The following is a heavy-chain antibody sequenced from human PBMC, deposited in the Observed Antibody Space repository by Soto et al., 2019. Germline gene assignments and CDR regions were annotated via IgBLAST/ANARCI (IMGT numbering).Heavy chain of an antibody. CDR2: ISAYNGNT. Sequence: QVQLVQSGAEVKKPGASVKVSCKASGYTFTSYGISWVRQAPGQGLEWMGWISAYNGNTNYAQKLQGRVTMTTDTATSTAYMELRGLRSDDTAVYYCARVNYCDSSGYYGDSWWFAPWGQGTLVTVSS. CDR1: GYTFTSYG. J-gene: IGHJ5*02. V-gene: IGHV1-18*01. D-gene: IGHD3-22*01. CDR3: ARVNYCDSSGYYGDSWWFAP.